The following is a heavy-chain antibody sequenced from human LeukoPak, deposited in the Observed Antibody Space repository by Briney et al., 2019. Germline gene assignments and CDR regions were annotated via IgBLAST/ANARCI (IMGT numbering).Heavy chain of an antibody. J-gene: IGHJ4*02. Sequence: PGGSLRLSCAASGFTFSSYSMNWVRQAPGKGLEWVSSISSSSYIYYADSVKGRFTISRDNAKNSLYLQMNSLRAEDTAVYYCARDFGAVGATHFDYWGQGTLVTVSS. CDR1: GFTFSSYS. CDR3: ARDFGAVGATHFDY. D-gene: IGHD1-26*01. CDR2: ISSSSYI. V-gene: IGHV3-21*01.